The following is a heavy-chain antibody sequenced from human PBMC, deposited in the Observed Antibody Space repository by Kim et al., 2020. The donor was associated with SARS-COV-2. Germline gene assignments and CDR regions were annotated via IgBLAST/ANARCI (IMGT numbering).Heavy chain of an antibody. J-gene: IGHJ5*02. V-gene: IGHV1-46*01. CDR1: GYTFTSYY. CDR2: INPSGGST. Sequence: ASVKVSCKASGYTFTSYYMHWVRQAPGQGLEWMGIINPSGGSTSYAQKFQGRVTMTRDTSTSTVYMELSSLRSEDTAVYYCARDLPPWDTIFGVVPIGTPSWFDPWGQGTLVTVSS. D-gene: IGHD3-3*01. CDR3: ARDLPPWDTIFGVVPIGTPSWFDP.